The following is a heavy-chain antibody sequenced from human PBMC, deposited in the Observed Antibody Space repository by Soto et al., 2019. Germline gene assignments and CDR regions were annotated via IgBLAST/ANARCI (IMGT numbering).Heavy chain of an antibody. J-gene: IGHJ6*02. Sequence: EVQLVESGGGLVQPGGSLRLSCVASGFTFNDYWMHWVRQAPGKGLVWVSRLNSDGSSGYYGVSMKGRFTISRDNAKNTLNLQINSLRDEDTAVYYCARGLKYKYGMDVWGQGTTVTVSS. CDR2: LNSDGSSG. D-gene: IGHD1-20*01. V-gene: IGHV3-74*01. CDR3: ARGLKYKYGMDV. CDR1: GFTFNDYW.